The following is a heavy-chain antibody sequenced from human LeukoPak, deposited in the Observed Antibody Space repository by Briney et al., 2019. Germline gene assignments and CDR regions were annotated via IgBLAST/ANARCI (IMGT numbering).Heavy chain of an antibody. V-gene: IGHV3-23*01. J-gene: IGHJ4*02. CDR3: AKRGVVIRVILVGFHKEAYYFDS. CDR2: ISGSGGST. Sequence: GGSLRLSCAVSGITLSNYGMSWVRQAPGKGLEWVAGISGSGGSTNYADSVKGRFTISGDNPKNTLYLQMNSLRVEDTAVYFCAKRGVVIRVILVGFHKEAYYFDSWGQGARVTVSS. D-gene: IGHD3-22*01. CDR1: GITLSNYG.